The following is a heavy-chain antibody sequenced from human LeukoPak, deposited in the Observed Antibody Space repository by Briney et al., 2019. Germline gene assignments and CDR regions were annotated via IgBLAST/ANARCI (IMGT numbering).Heavy chain of an antibody. Sequence: ASVKVSCKVSGYTLTELSMHWVRQPPGKGLEWMGGFDPEDGETIYAQKFQGRVTMTEDTSTDTAYMELSSLRSEDTAVYYCATDIHAIRLYPNYYYYYGMDVWGQGTTVTVSS. CDR1: GYTLTELS. CDR2: FDPEDGET. J-gene: IGHJ6*02. CDR3: ATDIHAIRLYPNYYYYYGMDV. V-gene: IGHV1-24*01. D-gene: IGHD5-18*01.